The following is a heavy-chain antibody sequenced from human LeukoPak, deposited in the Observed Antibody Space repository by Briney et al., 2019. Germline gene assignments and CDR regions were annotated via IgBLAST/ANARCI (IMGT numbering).Heavy chain of an antibody. J-gene: IGHJ4*02. CDR2: ISASGGST. D-gene: IGHD3-16*01. V-gene: IGHV3-23*01. CDR3: AKRQAVEGGSDY. Sequence: GGSLRLSCAASGFTFSSSAMSWVRQVPGKGLEWVSGISASGGSTYYADSVRGRFTISRDNSKNTLYLQMNSLRADDTAVYYCAKRQAVEGGSDYWGQGTLVTVSS. CDR1: GFTFSSSA.